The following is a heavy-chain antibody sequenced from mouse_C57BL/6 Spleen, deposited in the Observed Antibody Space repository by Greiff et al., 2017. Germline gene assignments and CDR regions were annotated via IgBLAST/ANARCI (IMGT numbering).Heavy chain of an antibody. V-gene: IGHV1-54*01. Sequence: VQLQQSGAELVRPGTSVKVSCKASGYAFTNYLIEWVKQRPGQGLEWIGVINPGSGGTNYNEKFKGKATLTADKSSSTAYMRLSSLTSEDSAVYVCARGGGQLRSLFDYWGQGTTLTVSS. CDR2: INPGSGGT. J-gene: IGHJ2*01. CDR1: GYAFTNYL. D-gene: IGHD3-2*02. CDR3: ARGGGQLRSLFDY.